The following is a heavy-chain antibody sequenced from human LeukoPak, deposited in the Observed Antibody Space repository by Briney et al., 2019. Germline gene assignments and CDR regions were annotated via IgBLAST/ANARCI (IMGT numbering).Heavy chain of an antibody. CDR2: INHSGST. CDR1: GGSFSDYY. Sequence: PSETLSLTCAVYGGSFSDYYWSWIRQPPGKGLEWIGEINHSGSTNYNPSLKSRVTISVDTSKNQFSLKLSSVTAADTAVYYCARVSRPVGYHQNWFDPWGQGTLVTVSS. D-gene: IGHD2/OR15-2a*01. CDR3: ARVSRPVGYHQNWFDP. J-gene: IGHJ5*02. V-gene: IGHV4-34*01.